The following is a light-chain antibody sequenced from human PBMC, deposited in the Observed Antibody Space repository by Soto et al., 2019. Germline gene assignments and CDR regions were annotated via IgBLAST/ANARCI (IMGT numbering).Light chain of an antibody. Sequence: QAVVTQEPSLTVSPGGTVTLTCGFSTGAVTSGHYPGWFQQKTGQPPRALIYRTGDKYSWTPARFSGSLLGDKAALTLSDVQPEDEADYFCVMFHVNDFLVFGGGTKLTVL. CDR1: TGAVTSGHY. CDR3: VMFHVNDFLV. V-gene: IGLV7-43*01. J-gene: IGLJ3*02. CDR2: RTG.